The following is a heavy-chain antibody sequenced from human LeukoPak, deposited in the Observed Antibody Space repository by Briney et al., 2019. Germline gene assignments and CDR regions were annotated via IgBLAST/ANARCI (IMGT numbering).Heavy chain of an antibody. D-gene: IGHD2-21*02. V-gene: IGHV3-53*01. Sequence: PGGSLRLSCAASGLTVSSSYMSWVRQDPGKGLEWVSVIYSGGSTYYADSVKGRFTISRDSSKNTLYLQMNSLRAEDTAVYYCARGGGAFCGGDCHRNFDSWGQGALVTVSS. J-gene: IGHJ4*02. CDR1: GLTVSSSY. CDR2: IYSGGST. CDR3: ARGGGAFCGGDCHRNFDS.